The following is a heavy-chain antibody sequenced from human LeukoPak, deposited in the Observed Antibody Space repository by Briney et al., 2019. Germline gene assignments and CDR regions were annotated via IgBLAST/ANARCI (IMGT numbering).Heavy chain of an antibody. D-gene: IGHD2-2*01. CDR1: GFTFSSFG. J-gene: IGHJ5*02. Sequence: PGGSLRLSCATSGFTFSSFGMHWVPQAPGKGLEWVAFIRYDGSNIYYADSVKGRFTISRDSSKSTLQMNSLRIEDTAVYYCANAAAPYPLQGRWFDPWGQGTLVTVSS. V-gene: IGHV3-30*02. CDR2: IRYDGSNI. CDR3: ANAAAPYPLQGRWFDP.